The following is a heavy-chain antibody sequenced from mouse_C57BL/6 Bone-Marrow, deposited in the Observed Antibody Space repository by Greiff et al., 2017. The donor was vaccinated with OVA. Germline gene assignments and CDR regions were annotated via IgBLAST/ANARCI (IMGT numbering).Heavy chain of an antibody. CDR2: IDPSDSET. CDR3: ARGRGSFAWFAY. J-gene: IGHJ3*01. D-gene: IGHD1-1*02. Sequence: QVQLQQPGAELVRPGSSVKLSCKASGYTFTSYWMHWVKQRPIQGLEWIGNIDPSDSETHYNQKFKDKATLTVDKSSSTAYMQLSSLTSEDSAVYYCARGRGSFAWFAYWGQGTLGTVSA. V-gene: IGHV1-52*01. CDR1: GYTFTSYW.